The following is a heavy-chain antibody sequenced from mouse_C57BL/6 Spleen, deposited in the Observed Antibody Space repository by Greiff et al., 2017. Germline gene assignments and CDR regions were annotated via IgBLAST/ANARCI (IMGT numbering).Heavy chain of an antibody. CDR3: ARQIITTVVVFDY. Sequence: VQLQQPGAELVKPGASVKLSCKASGYNFTCYWMHWVKQRPGQGLEWIGMIHRNSGSTNYNEQFKSKDILTVDKSSSTAYMQLNILTSKDSALYYCARQIITTVVVFDYWCQCTTLTFSS. CDR1: GYNFTCYW. V-gene: IGHV1-64*01. CDR2: IHRNSGST. J-gene: IGHJ2*01. D-gene: IGHD1-1*01.